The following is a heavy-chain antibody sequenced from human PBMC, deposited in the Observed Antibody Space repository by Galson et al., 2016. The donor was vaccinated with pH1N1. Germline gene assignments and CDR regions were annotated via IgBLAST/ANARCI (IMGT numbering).Heavy chain of an antibody. V-gene: IGHV3-23*01. J-gene: IGHJ4*02. Sequence: SLRLSCAASGFSFSTFAMTWVRQAPGKGLEWVSFISPGGGGTYYADSVKGRFTISKDSSTNTLSLQMNSLRVEDTAIYYCATQDYSESSGYRGNAIDFGHWGQGTLVTVSS. CDR1: GFSFSTFA. CDR3: ATQDYSESSGYRGNAIDFGH. CDR2: ISPGGGGT. D-gene: IGHD3-22*01.